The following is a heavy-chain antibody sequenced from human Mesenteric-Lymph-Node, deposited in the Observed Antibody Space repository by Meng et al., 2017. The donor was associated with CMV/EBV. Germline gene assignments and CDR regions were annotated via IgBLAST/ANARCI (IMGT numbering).Heavy chain of an antibody. CDR1: YTFTDDY. D-gene: IGHD2/OR15-2a*01. Sequence: YTFTDDYMHWVRQAPGQGLEWMGWINPNSGGTNYAQKFQGRVTMTRDSSINTAYMELSGLTSGDTALYYCARLAEYCTSITCSRFAPWGPGTLVTVSS. CDR2: INPNSGGT. CDR3: ARLAEYCTSITCSRFAP. V-gene: IGHV1-2*02. J-gene: IGHJ5*02.